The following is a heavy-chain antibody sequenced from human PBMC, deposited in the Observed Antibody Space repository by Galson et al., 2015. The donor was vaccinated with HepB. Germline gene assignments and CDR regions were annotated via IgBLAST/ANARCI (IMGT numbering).Heavy chain of an antibody. Sequence: QSGAEVKKPGESLRISCKGSGYSFTSYWISWVRQMPGKGLEWMGRIDPSDSYTNYSPSFQGHVTISADKSISTAYLQWSSLKASDTAMYYCATSSRGIVVVPAAMLVFDYWGQGTLVTVSS. CDR3: ATSSRGIVVVPAAMLVFDY. CDR1: GYSFTSYW. J-gene: IGHJ4*02. D-gene: IGHD2-2*01. CDR2: IDPSDSYT. V-gene: IGHV5-10-1*01.